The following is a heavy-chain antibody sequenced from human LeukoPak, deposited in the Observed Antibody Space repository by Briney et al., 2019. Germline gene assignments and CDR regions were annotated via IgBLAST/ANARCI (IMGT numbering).Heavy chain of an antibody. D-gene: IGHD3-16*02. CDR1: GGTFSSYA. Sequence: GASVKVSCKASGGTFSSYAISWVRQAPGQGLEWMGGIITIFGTANYAQKFQGRVTITTDESTSTAYMELSSLRSEDTAVYYCARGGYEYDVWGSYRPVDDWGQGTLVTVSS. J-gene: IGHJ4*02. V-gene: IGHV1-69*05. CDR3: ARGGYEYDVWGSYRPVDD. CDR2: IITIFGTA.